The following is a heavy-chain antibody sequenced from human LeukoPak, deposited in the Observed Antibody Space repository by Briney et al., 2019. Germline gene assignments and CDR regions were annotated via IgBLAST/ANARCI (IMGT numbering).Heavy chain of an antibody. J-gene: IGHJ3*02. V-gene: IGHV4-61*08. D-gene: IGHD6-13*01. CDR1: GGSISSGDYY. CDR2: IYYSGST. CDR3: ARRRDRQQLALGAFDI. Sequence: SETLSLTCTVSGGSISSGDYYWSWIRQPPGKGLEWIGYIYYSGSTNYNPSLKSRVTISVDTSKDQFSLKLSSVTAADTAVYYCARRRDRQQLALGAFDIWGQGTMVTVSS.